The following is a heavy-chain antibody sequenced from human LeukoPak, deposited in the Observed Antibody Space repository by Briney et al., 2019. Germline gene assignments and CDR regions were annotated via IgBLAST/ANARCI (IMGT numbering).Heavy chain of an antibody. V-gene: IGHV4-39*01. J-gene: IGHJ3*02. CDR1: GASISSSSYY. D-gene: IGHD2-21*01. Sequence: SETLSLTCTVSGASISSSSYYWGWIRQPPGKGLEWIGSIYYSGRTYYNPSLKSRVTISVDTSKNQFSLKLSSVTAADTAVYYCARHRYCGGDCHFPYDAFDIWGQGTMVTVSS. CDR3: ARHRYCGGDCHFPYDAFDI. CDR2: IYYSGRT.